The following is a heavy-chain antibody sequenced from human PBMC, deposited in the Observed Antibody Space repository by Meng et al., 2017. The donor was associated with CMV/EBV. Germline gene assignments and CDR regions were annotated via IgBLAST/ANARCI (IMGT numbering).Heavy chain of an antibody. CDR3: AHRGRIAAAGTDWFDP. CDR2: IYWDDDK. J-gene: IGHJ5*02. CDR1: GFSLSTSGVG. V-gene: IGHV2-5*02. Sequence: FTLKGSGSTPVKPTQTLTVTCTFSGFSLSTSGVGVGWIRQPPGKALEWLALIYWDDDKRYSPSLKSRLTITKDTSKNQVVLTMTNMDPVDTATYYCAHRGRIAAAGTDWFDPWGQGTLVTVSS. D-gene: IGHD6-13*01.